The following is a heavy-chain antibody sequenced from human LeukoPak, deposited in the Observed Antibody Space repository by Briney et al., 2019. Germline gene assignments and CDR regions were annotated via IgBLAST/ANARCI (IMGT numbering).Heavy chain of an antibody. CDR3: ARDGSGGSSVLGY. Sequence: SVTVSCKASGGTFSSYAISWVRQAPGQGLEWMGGIIPIFGTANYAQKFQGRVTITTGESTSTAYMELSSLRSEDTAVYYCARDGSGGSSVLGYWGQGTLVTVSS. D-gene: IGHD2-15*01. CDR1: GGTFSSYA. J-gene: IGHJ4*02. V-gene: IGHV1-69*05. CDR2: IIPIFGTA.